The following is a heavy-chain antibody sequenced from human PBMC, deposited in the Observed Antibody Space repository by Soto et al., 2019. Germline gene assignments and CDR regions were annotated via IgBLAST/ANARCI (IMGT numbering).Heavy chain of an antibody. J-gene: IGHJ6*02. V-gene: IGHV1-69*12. D-gene: IGHD2-15*01. Sequence: QVQLVQSGAEVKKPGSSVKVSCKASGGAFSDYAFSWVRQAPGQGLEWLGGVMPIFRAPDYAQKFQGRVKITADEFTRTAYMEMNRLRSEDTAVYYCASWLKGPDIGNYYYGMDVWGQGTTVTVS. CDR3: ASWLKGPDIGNYYYGMDV. CDR1: GGAFSDYA. CDR2: VMPIFRAP.